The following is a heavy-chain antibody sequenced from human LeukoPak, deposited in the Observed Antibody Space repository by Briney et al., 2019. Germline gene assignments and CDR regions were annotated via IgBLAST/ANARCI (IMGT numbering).Heavy chain of an antibody. V-gene: IGHV4-39*02. J-gene: IGHJ4*02. D-gene: IGHD1-26*01. CDR1: GGSISSSSYY. Sequence: PSETLSLTCTVSGGSISSSSYYWGWIRQPPGKGLEWIGNIYYSGSTYYNPSLKSRVTISVDTSKNQFSLKLSSVTAADTAVYYCARDSTILGAPFDYWGQGILVVVTS. CDR3: ARDSTILGAPFDY. CDR2: IYYSGST.